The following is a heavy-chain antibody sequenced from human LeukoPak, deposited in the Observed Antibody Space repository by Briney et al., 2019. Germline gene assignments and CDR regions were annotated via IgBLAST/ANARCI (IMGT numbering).Heavy chain of an antibody. CDR1: GGTFSSYA. V-gene: IGHV1-69*13. D-gene: IGHD3-3*01. J-gene: IGHJ4*02. CDR2: IIPIFGTA. Sequence: SVKVSCTASGGTFSSYAISWVRQAPGQGLEWMGGIIPIFGTANYAQKFQGRVTITADESTSTAYMELSSLRSEDTAVYYCARPRTYYDFWRGYPPFDYWGQGTLVTVSS. CDR3: ARPRTYYDFWRGYPPFDY.